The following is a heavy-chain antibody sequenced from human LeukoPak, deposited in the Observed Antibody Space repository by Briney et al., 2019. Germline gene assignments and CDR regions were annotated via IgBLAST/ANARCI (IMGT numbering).Heavy chain of an antibody. Sequence: ASVKVSCKASGYTFTSYGISWVRQAPGQGLEWMGWISAYNGNTNYAHKIQGRVTMTTDTSTSTAYMEMRSLRPDDTAVYYCARVAQNYYDSSGYDAFDIWGQGTMVTVSS. CDR2: ISAYNGNT. CDR1: GYTFTSYG. D-gene: IGHD3-22*01. J-gene: IGHJ3*02. CDR3: ARVAQNYYDSSGYDAFDI. V-gene: IGHV1-18*01.